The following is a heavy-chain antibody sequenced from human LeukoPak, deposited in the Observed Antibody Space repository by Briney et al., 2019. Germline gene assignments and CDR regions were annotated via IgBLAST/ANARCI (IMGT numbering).Heavy chain of an antibody. Sequence: PSETQSLTCAVYGGSFSGYYWSWIRQPPGKGLEWIGEINHSGSTNYNPSLKSRVTISVDTSKNQFSLKLSSVTAADTAVYYCARDGGGVPAALDYWGQGTLVTVSS. V-gene: IGHV4-34*01. D-gene: IGHD2-2*01. CDR2: INHSGST. CDR3: ARDGGGVPAALDY. CDR1: GGSFSGYY. J-gene: IGHJ4*02.